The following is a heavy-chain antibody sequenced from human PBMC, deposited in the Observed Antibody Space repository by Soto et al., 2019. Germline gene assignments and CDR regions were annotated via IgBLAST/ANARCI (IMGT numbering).Heavy chain of an antibody. CDR3: ARARLYCSGGTCYSTAAFDI. V-gene: IGHV5-10-1*04. J-gene: IGHJ3*02. D-gene: IGHD2-15*01. Sequence: GESLKISCKGSGYSFTSYWISWVRQMPGKGLEWMGRIDPSDSYTNYIPSFQGQVTISVDKSTSSAYLQWSSLKASDTAMYYCARARLYCSGGTCYSTAAFDIWGQGTMVTVSS. CDR1: GYSFTSYW. CDR2: IDPSDSYT.